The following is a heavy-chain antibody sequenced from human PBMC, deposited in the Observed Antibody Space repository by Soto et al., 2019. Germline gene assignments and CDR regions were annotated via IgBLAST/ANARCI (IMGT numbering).Heavy chain of an antibody. V-gene: IGHV1-69*06. D-gene: IGHD6-19*01. CDR1: GGTFSDYA. CDR3: AREMTSGWQH. J-gene: IGHJ1*01. CDR2: IIPVFGAA. Sequence: QVQLVQSGAEVKKPGSSVKVSCKASGGTFSDYAISWVRQAPGQGLEWMGGIIPVFGAANYAQKFQGRVTIIADKSTSTVYMELSSLRSEDTAVYYCAREMTSGWQHWGQGTLVTVSS.